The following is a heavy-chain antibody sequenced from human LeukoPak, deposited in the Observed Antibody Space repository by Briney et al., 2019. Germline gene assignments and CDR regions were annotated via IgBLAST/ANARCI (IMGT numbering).Heavy chain of an antibody. CDR2: ISTYNADT. CDR3: ARGLPAGRVRGVMTRWFDP. Sequence: GASVKVSCKASGGTFSSYAISWVRQAPGQGLEWMGWISTYNADTDYAQKFQGRVTMTTETSTSTAYMELSSLRSEDTAVYYCARGLPAGRVRGVMTRWFDPWGQGTLVTVSS. V-gene: IGHV1-18*01. D-gene: IGHD3-10*01. J-gene: IGHJ5*02. CDR1: GGTFSSYA.